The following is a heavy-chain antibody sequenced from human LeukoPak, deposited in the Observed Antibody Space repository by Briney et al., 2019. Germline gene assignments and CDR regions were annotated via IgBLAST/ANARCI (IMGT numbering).Heavy chain of an antibody. D-gene: IGHD3-3*01. CDR1: GFTFSRYW. J-gene: IGHJ4*02. Sequence: GGSLRLSCAASGFTFSRYWMSLVRQAPGKGLEWVANIKQDGSEKYYVDSVKGRFTISSDNAKNSLYLQMNSLRAEDTAVYYCARDTNYWGQGTLVTVSS. V-gene: IGHV3-7*01. CDR3: ARDTNY. CDR2: IKQDGSEK.